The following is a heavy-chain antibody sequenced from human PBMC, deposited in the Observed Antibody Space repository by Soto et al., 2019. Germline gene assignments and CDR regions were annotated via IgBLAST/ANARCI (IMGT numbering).Heavy chain of an antibody. Sequence: QVQLVQSGAKVKRPGSSVKVSCKASGGTFNSHTINWVRQAPGQGLEWVGRVVPLLGIESHPQKFKDRLTVAADTSTGPVSWGLSNLRPEDPAVYYCTRARPEKDVVPVPPHHFDSWGPGTLLNVSS. D-gene: IGHD2-21*01. CDR3: TRARPEKDVVPVPPHHFDS. J-gene: IGHJ4*02. CDR1: GGTFNSHT. CDR2: VVPLLGIE. V-gene: IGHV1-69*02.